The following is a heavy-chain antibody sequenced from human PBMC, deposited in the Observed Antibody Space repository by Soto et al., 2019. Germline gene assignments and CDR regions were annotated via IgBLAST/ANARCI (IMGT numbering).Heavy chain of an antibody. CDR3: ARVIVPTTVTTSNWFDP. Sequence: QVQLVQSGADVKKPGASVKVSCKASGYTFTTHHMHWVRQAPGQGLEWMGIINPSGGGTNYAQKCQGRVTMTSDTSTSTVYMELSSLTIDDTAVYYCARVIVPTTVTTSNWFDPWGQGTLVTVSS. CDR1: GYTFTTHH. J-gene: IGHJ5*02. CDR2: INPSGGGT. V-gene: IGHV1-46*01. D-gene: IGHD4-17*01.